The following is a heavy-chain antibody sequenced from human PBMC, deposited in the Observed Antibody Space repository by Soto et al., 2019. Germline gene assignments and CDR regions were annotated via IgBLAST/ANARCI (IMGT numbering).Heavy chain of an antibody. CDR1: GGSISSYY. J-gene: IGHJ6*02. D-gene: IGHD1-26*01. Sequence: PSETLSLTCTVSGGSISSYYWSWIRQPPGKGLEWIGYIYYRGSTNYNPSLRSRVTISVDTSKNQISLKLSSVTAADTAVYYCARDRSGSQYGMDVWGQGTTVTVSS. CDR2: IYYRGST. CDR3: ARDRSGSQYGMDV. V-gene: IGHV4-59*12.